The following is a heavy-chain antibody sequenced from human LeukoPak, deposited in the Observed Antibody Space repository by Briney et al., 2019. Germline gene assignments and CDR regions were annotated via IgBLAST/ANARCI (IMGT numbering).Heavy chain of an antibody. J-gene: IGHJ4*02. V-gene: IGHV4-39*07. CDR2: IYYSGST. CDR3: ARTAVPAAPPTVTTRLYYLDY. CDR1: GGSISSSSYY. D-gene: IGHD4-17*01. Sequence: PSETLSLTCTVSGGSISSSSYYWGWIRQPPGKGLEWIGSIYYSGSTYYNPSLKSRVTISVDTSKNQFSLKLSSVTAADTAVYYCARTAVPAAPPTVTTRLYYLDYWGQGTLVTVSS.